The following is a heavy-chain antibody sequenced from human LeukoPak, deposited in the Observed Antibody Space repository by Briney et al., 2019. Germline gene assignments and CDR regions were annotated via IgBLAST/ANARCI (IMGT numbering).Heavy chain of an antibody. CDR2: INHSGST. V-gene: IGHV4-34*01. CDR1: GGSFSGYY. Sequence: SETLSLTCAVYGGSFSGYYWSWIRQPPGKGLEWIGEINHSGSTNYNPSLKSRVTISVDTSKNQFSLKLSSVTAADTAVYYCARQKIGSSWYGNWFDPWGQGTLVTVSS. J-gene: IGHJ5*02. CDR3: ARQKIGSSWYGNWFDP. D-gene: IGHD6-13*01.